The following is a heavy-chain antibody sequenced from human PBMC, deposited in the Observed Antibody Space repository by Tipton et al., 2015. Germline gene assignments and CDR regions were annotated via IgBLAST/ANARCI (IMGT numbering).Heavy chain of an antibody. Sequence: TLSLTCAVSAYSISSDYYWGWIRQPPGKGLEWIGRLSYSGKTDYNPPLRSRVTISVDTSKNQFSLRLSSVTAADTAVYYCARSLFPETAGLENWFDPWGQGTLVTVSS. V-gene: IGHV4-38-2*01. CDR1: AYSISSDYY. CDR3: ARSLFPETAGLENWFDP. D-gene: IGHD6-13*01. CDR2: LSYSGKT. J-gene: IGHJ5*02.